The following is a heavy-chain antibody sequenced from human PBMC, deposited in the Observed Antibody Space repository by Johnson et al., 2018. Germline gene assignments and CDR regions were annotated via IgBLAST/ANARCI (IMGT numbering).Heavy chain of an antibody. V-gene: IGHV3-7*01. CDR3: ARDRGWTTFDY. Sequence: VQLQESGGALVQPGGSLSLSCAASGFTFSSYWMAWVRQAPWKGLEWVANIQQDGSEKNYADSVKGRFTISRDNAKNSLYLQMNSLRAEDTALYYCARDRGWTTFDYWGQGALVTVSS. CDR1: GFTFSSYW. D-gene: IGHD6-19*01. CDR2: IQQDGSEK. J-gene: IGHJ4*02.